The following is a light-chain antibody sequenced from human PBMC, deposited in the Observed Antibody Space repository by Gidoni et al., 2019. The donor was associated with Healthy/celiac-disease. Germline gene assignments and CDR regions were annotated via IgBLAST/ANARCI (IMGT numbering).Light chain of an antibody. CDR3: QQYSSYPFT. Sequence: AIQLTQPPSSLPASAGDRVTITCRTSQRSGSALAWYQQQTGKAPKLLIYDASSLEGGVPSRFSGSGSGTDVTLTISSLQPEDFATDYCQQYSSYPFTFGHGTKVDIK. CDR1: QRSGSA. CDR2: DAS. V-gene: IGKV1-13*02. J-gene: IGKJ3*01.